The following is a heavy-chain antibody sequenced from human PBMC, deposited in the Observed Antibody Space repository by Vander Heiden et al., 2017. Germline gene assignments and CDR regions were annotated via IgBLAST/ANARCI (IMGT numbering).Heavy chain of an antibody. CDR1: GFTFSSHW. CDR2: RKQGGSAK. J-gene: IGHJ4*01. CDR3: ARHYGNNDFWSGYFGH. D-gene: IGHD3-3*01. Sequence: EVQLVESGRGLLQPGGSLRLSCAASGFTFSSHWMSWVRQAAGKGREWVSNRKQGGSAKYYADSCKGRFTISIDNAKNSLDMKMNSLRAEHTAVYYCARHYGNNDFWSGYFGHWGHGSLVTVSS. V-gene: IGHV3-7*01.